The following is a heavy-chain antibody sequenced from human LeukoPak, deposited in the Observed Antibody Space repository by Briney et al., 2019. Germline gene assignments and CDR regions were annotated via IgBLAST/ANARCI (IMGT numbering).Heavy chain of an antibody. CDR1: GGSISSYY. J-gene: IGHJ5*02. D-gene: IGHD5-18*01. CDR3: ARRYSYGLNWFDP. V-gene: IGHV4-59*01. CDR2: IYYSGST. Sequence: SETLSLTCTVSGGSISSYYWSWIRQPPGKGLEWIGYIYYSGSTNYNPSLKSRVTIPVDTSKNQFSLKLSSVTAADTAVYYCARRYSYGLNWFDPWGQGTLVTVSS.